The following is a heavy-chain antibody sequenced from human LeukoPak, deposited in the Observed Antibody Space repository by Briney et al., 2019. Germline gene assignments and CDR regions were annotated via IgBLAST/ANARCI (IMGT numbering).Heavy chain of an antibody. J-gene: IGHJ4*02. CDR3: ARADSYYYDSSGFFDY. D-gene: IGHD3-22*01. V-gene: IGHV4-61*01. CDR2: IYYSGST. CDR1: GGSVSSGSYY. Sequence: SETLSLTCTVSGGSVSSGSYYWSWIRQPPGKGLEWIGYIYYSGSTSYNPSLKSRVTISVDTSKNQFSLKLSSVTAADTAVYYCARADSYYYDSSGFFDYWGQGTLVTVSS.